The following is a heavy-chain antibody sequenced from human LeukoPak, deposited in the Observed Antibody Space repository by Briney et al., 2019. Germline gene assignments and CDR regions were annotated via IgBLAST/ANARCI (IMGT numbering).Heavy chain of an antibody. CDR1: GYTFTSYY. Sequence: ASVKVSCKASGYTFTSYYMHWVRQAPGQGLEWMGIINPSGGSTSYAQKFQGRVTMTRDTSTSTVYMELSSLRSEDTAVYYCARDQPRTQIPGYSSSWYRGAIDYWGQGTLVTVSS. D-gene: IGHD6-13*01. CDR2: INPSGGST. J-gene: IGHJ4*02. V-gene: IGHV1-46*01. CDR3: ARDQPRTQIPGYSSSWYRGAIDY.